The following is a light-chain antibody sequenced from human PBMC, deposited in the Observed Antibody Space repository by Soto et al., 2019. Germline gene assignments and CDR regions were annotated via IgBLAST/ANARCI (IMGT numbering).Light chain of an antibody. J-gene: IGKJ4*01. Sequence: QMTQSPSSLFASVGDRVTITCRASQSISSHLNWYQQKVGQTPRLLIYAASTLQSEVPPRCSGSGSGTEFTLTISGLQREDFATYYCQQSHSAPLTFGGGTKIQI. CDR2: AAS. CDR3: QQSHSAPLT. V-gene: IGKV1-39*01. CDR1: QSISSH.